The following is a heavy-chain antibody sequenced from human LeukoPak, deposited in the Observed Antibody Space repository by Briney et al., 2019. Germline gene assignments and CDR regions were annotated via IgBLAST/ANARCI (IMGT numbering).Heavy chain of an antibody. CDR1: GGSISSSSYY. D-gene: IGHD6-19*01. J-gene: IGHJ6*03. Sequence: SETLSLTCTVSGGSISSSSYYWGWIRQPPGKGLEWIGSIYYSGSTYYNPSLKSRVTISVDTSKNQFSLKLSSVTAADTAVYYCARSVGGAVAGNSGPYYYYYYMDVWGKGTTVTVSS. CDR3: ARSVGGAVAGNSGPYYYYYYMDV. V-gene: IGHV4-39*01. CDR2: IYYSGST.